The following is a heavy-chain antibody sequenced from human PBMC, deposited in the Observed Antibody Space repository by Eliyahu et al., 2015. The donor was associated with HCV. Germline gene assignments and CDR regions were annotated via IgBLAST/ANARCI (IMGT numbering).Heavy chain of an antibody. D-gene: IGHD3-3*01. CDR1: GGSISSSSYY. CDR2: IYYSGST. Sequence: QLQLQESGPGLVKPSETLSLTCTVSGGSISSSSYYWGWIRQPPGKGLEWIGSIYYSGSTYYNPSLKSRVTISVDTSKNQFSLKLSSVTAADTAVYYCARLGDFWSGYWDYWGQGTLVTVSS. V-gene: IGHV4-39*01. CDR3: ARLGDFWSGYWDY. J-gene: IGHJ4*02.